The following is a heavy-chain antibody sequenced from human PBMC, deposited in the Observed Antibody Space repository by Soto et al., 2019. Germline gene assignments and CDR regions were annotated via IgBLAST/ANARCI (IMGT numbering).Heavy chain of an antibody. Sequence: QVQLVQSGAEGKKPGSSVKVSCKASGGTFSGYTITWVRQAPGQGLGWMGRIIPFLDKTNHAQTFKGRVTITAETSTNTAYVELGSLSSEDTAVYYCASTQYMAYDLGGGSTWGQGTLVTVSA. V-gene: IGHV1-69*02. CDR2: IIPFLDKT. J-gene: IGHJ4*02. D-gene: IGHD3-3*01. CDR1: GGTFSGYT. CDR3: ASTQYMAYDLGGGST.